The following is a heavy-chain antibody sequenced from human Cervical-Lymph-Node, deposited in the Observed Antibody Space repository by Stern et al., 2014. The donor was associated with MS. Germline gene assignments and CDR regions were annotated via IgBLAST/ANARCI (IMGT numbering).Heavy chain of an antibody. CDR3: AKDRESSGWSEYLKL. V-gene: IGHV3-23*04. CDR1: GLTFSSYA. Sequence: EVQLVQSGGGLVQPGGSLRLSCAASGLTFSSYAISWVRQAPGKGLEWVSAISGSGGSTYYADSVKGRFTISRDNSKNTLYLQMDSLRAEDTAVYYCAKDRESSGWSEYLKLWGQGTLVTVAS. CDR2: ISGSGGST. J-gene: IGHJ1*01. D-gene: IGHD6-13*01.